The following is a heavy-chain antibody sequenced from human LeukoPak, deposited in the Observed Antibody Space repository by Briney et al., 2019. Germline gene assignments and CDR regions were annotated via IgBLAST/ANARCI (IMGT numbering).Heavy chain of an antibody. CDR1: GGSISSYY. CDR2: IYYSGST. V-gene: IGHV4-59*01. CDR3: ARASGGTYLFDY. J-gene: IGHJ4*02. Sequence: PSETLSLTCTVSGGSISSYYWTWIRQSPGKGLEWIGYIYYSGSTNYNPPLKSRVTISVDTSKNQFSLKLSSVTAADTAVYHCARASGGTYLFDYWGQGTLVTVSS. D-gene: IGHD1-26*01.